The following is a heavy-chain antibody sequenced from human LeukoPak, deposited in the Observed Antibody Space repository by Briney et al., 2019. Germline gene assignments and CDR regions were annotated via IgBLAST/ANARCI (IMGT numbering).Heavy chain of an antibody. D-gene: IGHD4-17*01. J-gene: IGHJ4*02. Sequence: GGSLRLSCAASGFAFNSYVISWVRQAPGKGLEWVSSSSGNGDSYYADFVKGRFTISRDNSKNTLYLQMNSLRAEDTAVYYCAKDPRGDYEPNYFDYWGQGTLVTVSS. CDR1: GFAFNSYV. V-gene: IGHV3-23*01. CDR2: SSGNGDS. CDR3: AKDPRGDYEPNYFDY.